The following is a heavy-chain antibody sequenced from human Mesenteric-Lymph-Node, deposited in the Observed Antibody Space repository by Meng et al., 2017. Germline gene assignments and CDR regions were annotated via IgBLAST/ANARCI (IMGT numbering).Heavy chain of an antibody. J-gene: IGHJ1*01. CDR1: GGSTGSGDYY. CDR3: LRGSGGSV. Sequence: SCPDVLNPSPALSLTCHVSGGSTGSGDYYVSWIRQPQGKGLKSIGEIPHRGSSANNPSLKSQVSMSIDKSKNQFSLKLTSVTAADTAVYHCLRGSGGSVWGQGTLVTVSS. CDR2: IPHRGSS. V-gene: IGHV4-30-4*01. D-gene: IGHD3-10*01.